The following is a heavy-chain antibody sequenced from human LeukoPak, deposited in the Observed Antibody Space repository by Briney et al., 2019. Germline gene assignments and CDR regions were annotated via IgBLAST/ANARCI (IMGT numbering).Heavy chain of an antibody. CDR3: ARWAQERHFDY. D-gene: IGHD1-26*01. CDR2: ISGSSSII. J-gene: IGHJ4*02. V-gene: IGHV3-48*01. Sequence: GGSLRLSCAASGFGFSDYSMTWVRQAPGKGLEWISHISGSSSIIYYADSVEGRFTISRDNARDSLYLQMNSLRAEDTAYYYCARWAQERHFDYWGQGTLVTVSS. CDR1: GFGFSDYS.